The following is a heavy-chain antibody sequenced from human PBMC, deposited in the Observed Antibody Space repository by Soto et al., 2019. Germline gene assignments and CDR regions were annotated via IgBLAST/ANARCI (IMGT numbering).Heavy chain of an antibody. J-gene: IGHJ5*02. D-gene: IGHD5-18*01. Sequence: QVQLQQWGAGLLKPSETLSLTCAVYGGSFSGYYWSWIRPPPGKGLEWIGEINHSGSTNYNPSLKSRVTISVDTSKNQFSLKLSSVTAADTAVYYWARAKPRGYSYGSNWFDPWGQGTLVTVSS. CDR2: INHSGST. V-gene: IGHV4-34*01. CDR1: GGSFSGYY. CDR3: ARAKPRGYSYGSNWFDP.